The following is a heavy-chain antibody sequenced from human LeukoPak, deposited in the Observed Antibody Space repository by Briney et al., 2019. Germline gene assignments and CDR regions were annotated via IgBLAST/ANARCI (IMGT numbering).Heavy chain of an antibody. Sequence: SETLSLTCAVSGGSISSSNWWSWVRQPPGKGLEWIGEIYHSGSTNYNPSLKSRVTISVDKSKNQFSLKLSSVTAADTAVYYCARHRRGYSYGFDYWGQGTLVTVSS. J-gene: IGHJ4*02. CDR1: GGSISSSNW. CDR2: IYHSGST. V-gene: IGHV4-4*02. D-gene: IGHD5-18*01. CDR3: ARHRRGYSYGFDY.